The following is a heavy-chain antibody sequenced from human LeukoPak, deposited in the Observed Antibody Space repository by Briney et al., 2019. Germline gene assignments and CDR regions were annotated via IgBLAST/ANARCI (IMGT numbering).Heavy chain of an antibody. CDR2: INPNNGGT. V-gene: IGHV1-2*02. D-gene: IGHD3-10*01. Sequence: ASVKVSCKASGYTFTGYYMHWVRQAPGQGLEWMGWINPNNGGTTYAQKFQGRVTVTRDTSISTAYMELSSLTSDDTGVYYCARDRLMVRGVIPGFWGQGTLVTVSS. J-gene: IGHJ4*02. CDR3: ARDRLMVRGVIPGF. CDR1: GYTFTGYY.